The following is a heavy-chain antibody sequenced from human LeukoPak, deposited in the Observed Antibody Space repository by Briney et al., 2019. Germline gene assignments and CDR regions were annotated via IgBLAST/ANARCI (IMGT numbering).Heavy chain of an antibody. Sequence: GGSLRLSCAASGFTFSSYSMNWVRQAPGKGLEWVSSISSSSSYIYYADSVKGRFTISRDNAKNSLYLQMNSLRAEDTAVYYCARDRGYGGNSVPYYFDYWGQGTLVTVSS. V-gene: IGHV3-21*01. CDR2: ISSSSSYI. CDR3: ARDRGYGGNSVPYYFDY. J-gene: IGHJ4*02. CDR1: GFTFSSYS. D-gene: IGHD4-23*01.